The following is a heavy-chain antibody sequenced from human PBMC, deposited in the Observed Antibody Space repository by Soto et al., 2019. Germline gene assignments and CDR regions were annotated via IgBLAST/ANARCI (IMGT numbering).Heavy chain of an antibody. J-gene: IGHJ5*02. D-gene: IGHD6-19*01. Sequence: SKTVSLTCGDYGGTISGPDWWNSVGEPPGKGLEWIGEFFQSGTTNSPPSLECRVTIWVDKSKNQFSLRLPSATAADTAVYFCARGLVLYRSGWSRFDPWAQGFWVKVSS. CDR1: GGTISGPDW. V-gene: IGHV4-4*02. CDR3: ARGLVLYRSGWSRFDP. CDR2: FFQSGTT.